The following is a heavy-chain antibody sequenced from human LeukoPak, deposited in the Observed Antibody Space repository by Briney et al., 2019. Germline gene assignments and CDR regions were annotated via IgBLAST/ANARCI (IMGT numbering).Heavy chain of an antibody. V-gene: IGHV4-4*07. CDR3: ARSSPLRYFDWLLDY. D-gene: IGHD3-9*01. CDR1: GGSISSYY. Sequence: PSETLSLTCTVSGGSISSYYWSWIRQPAGKGLEWIGRIYTSGSTNYNPSLKSRVTMSVDTSKNQFSLKLSSVTAADTAVYYCARSSPLRYFDWLLDYWGQGTLVTASS. CDR2: IYTSGST. J-gene: IGHJ4*02.